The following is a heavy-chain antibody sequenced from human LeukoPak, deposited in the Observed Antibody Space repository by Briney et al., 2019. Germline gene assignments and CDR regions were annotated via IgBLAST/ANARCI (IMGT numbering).Heavy chain of an antibody. CDR3: ARYCSGGSCYSEHAFDI. V-gene: IGHV3-74*01. CDR1: GFTFSSYW. J-gene: IGHJ3*02. Sequence: GGSLRLSCAASGFTFSSYWMHWVRQAPGKGLVWVSRINSDGSSTSYADSVKGRFTISRDNAKNTLYLQMNSLRAEDTAVYYCARYCSGGSCYSEHAFDIWGQGTMVTVSS. CDR2: INSDGSST. D-gene: IGHD2-15*01.